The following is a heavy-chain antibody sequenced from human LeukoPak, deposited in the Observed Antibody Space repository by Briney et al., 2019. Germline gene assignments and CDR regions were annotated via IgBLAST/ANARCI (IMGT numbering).Heavy chain of an antibody. CDR3: AKNRGGSYYSGSDY. D-gene: IGHD1-26*01. Sequence: PGGSLRLSCAAYGFTFSSYAMNWVRQAPGKGLEWVSAVRGSDAGTSYADSVKGRFTIYRDNSKNTLYLQMNSLRAEDTSVYYCAKNRGGSYYSGSDYWGQGTLVTVSS. CDR1: GFTFSSYA. V-gene: IGHV3-23*01. J-gene: IGHJ4*02. CDR2: VRGSDAGT.